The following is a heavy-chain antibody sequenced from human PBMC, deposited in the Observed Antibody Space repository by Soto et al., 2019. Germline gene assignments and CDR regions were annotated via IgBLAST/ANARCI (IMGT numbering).Heavy chain of an antibody. J-gene: IGHJ5*02. CDR3: ARENTRWFDP. CDR1: GDSFSAYY. V-gene: IGHV4-59*01. D-gene: IGHD3-3*01. CDR2: IYHSGTT. Sequence: LSLTCTVSGDSFSAYYWSWIRQPPGKGLEWIGYIYHSGTTTYNPSLESRVTMSIDTSKNQFSLKLTSVTAADTAVYYCARENTRWFDPWGQGTLVTVSS.